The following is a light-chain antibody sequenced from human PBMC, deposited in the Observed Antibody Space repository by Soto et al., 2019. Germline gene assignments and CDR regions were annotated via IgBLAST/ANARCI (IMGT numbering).Light chain of an antibody. CDR1: QTISSN. CDR3: QQYANWPRT. Sequence: SCRASQTISSNLAWYQQMPGQAPRLLIYGASSRATGIPARFTGSGFMTEFTLTISSLQSEDSAIYYCQQYANWPRTFGPGTKVDIK. V-gene: IGKV3-15*01. CDR2: GAS. J-gene: IGKJ1*01.